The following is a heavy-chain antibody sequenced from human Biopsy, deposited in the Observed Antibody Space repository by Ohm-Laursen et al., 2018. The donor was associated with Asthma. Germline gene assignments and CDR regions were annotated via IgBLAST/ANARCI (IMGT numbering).Heavy chain of an antibody. CDR3: ARVVSYGDIYFGIDV. CDR1: GGYTGSSDHH. V-gene: IGHV4-30-4*01. D-gene: IGHD4-17*01. Sequence: SQTLSLTCRVSGGYTGSSDHHWAWIRQAPGKGLEGIGFVFWSGSTHYSRSLERRVSISIDTATNEFSMKLWSVTPADTAVYFCARVVSYGDIYFGIDVWGPGNTVVVS. J-gene: IGHJ6*02. CDR2: VFWSGST.